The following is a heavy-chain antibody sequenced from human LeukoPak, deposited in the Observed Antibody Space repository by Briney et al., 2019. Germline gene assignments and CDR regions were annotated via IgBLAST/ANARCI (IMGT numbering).Heavy chain of an antibody. V-gene: IGHV3-74*01. J-gene: IGHJ4*02. CDR2: VHSDGSST. CDR3: AREGLGYSYGY. CDR1: GFTFSRYW. D-gene: IGHD5-18*01. Sequence: GGSLRLFCAASGFTFSRYWMHWVCQAPGKGLVWVSRVHSDGSSTYYADSVKGRFTIATDNTKNTLYLQMNSLRAEDTAVYYCAREGLGYSYGYWGQGALATVSS.